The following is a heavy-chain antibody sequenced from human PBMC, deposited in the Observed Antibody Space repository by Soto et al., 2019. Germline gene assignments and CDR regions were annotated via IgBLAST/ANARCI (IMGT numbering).Heavy chain of an antibody. V-gene: IGHV3-23*01. CDR2: ISVSGDST. D-gene: IGHD2-21*02. CDR1: GFTFSIYA. Sequence: EVQLLESGGGLVQPGGSLRLSCAASGFTFSIYAMSWVRQAPGKGLEWVSGISVSGDSTYYAGSVKGRFTISRDNSKSTLYLQMNSLRAEDTAVYYCAKIFRYGDPEYWGQGALVTVSS. J-gene: IGHJ4*02. CDR3: AKIFRYGDPEY.